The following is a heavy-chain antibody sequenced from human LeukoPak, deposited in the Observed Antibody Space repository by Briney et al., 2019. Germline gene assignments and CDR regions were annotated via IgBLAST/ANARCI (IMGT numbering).Heavy chain of an antibody. CDR1: GGSFSGYY. D-gene: IGHD3-22*01. CDR2: INHSGST. CDR3: ARGLNYYDSSGYIY. Sequence: SETLSLTCAVYGGSFSGYYGSWIRQPPGKGLEWIGEINHSGSTNYNPSLKSRVTISVDTSKNQFSLKLSSVTAADTAVYYCARGLNYYDSSGYIYWGQGTLVTVSS. J-gene: IGHJ4*02. V-gene: IGHV4-34*01.